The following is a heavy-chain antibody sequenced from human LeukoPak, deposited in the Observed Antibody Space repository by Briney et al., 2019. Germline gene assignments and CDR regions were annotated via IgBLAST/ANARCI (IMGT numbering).Heavy chain of an antibody. CDR1: GGTFSSYA. CDR3: AREGSGGYCSCTSCAPLGY. D-gene: IGHD2-2*03. J-gene: IGHJ4*02. CDR2: IIPIFGTA. Sequence: SVKVSCKASGGTFSSYAISWVRQAPGQGLEWMGGIIPIFGTANYAQKFQGRVTITADESTSTAYMELSSLRSEDTAVYYCAREGSGGYCSCTSCAPLGYWGQGTLVTVSS. V-gene: IGHV1-69*13.